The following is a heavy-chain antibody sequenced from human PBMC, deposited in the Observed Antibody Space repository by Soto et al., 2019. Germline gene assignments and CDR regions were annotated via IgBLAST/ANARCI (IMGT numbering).Heavy chain of an antibody. CDR3: AHSSSGYYTYYFDY. V-gene: IGHV2-5*02. J-gene: IGHJ4*02. CDR1: GFSLSNSGVG. D-gene: IGHD3-3*01. Sequence: SGPTLVNPTQTLTLTCTFSGFSLSNSGVGVGWIRQPPGKALEWLALIFWDDDKRYSPSLKTRLTITKDTSKNQVVLTMTNMDPVDTATYYCAHSSSGYYTYYFDYWGQGTLVTVSS. CDR2: IFWDDDK.